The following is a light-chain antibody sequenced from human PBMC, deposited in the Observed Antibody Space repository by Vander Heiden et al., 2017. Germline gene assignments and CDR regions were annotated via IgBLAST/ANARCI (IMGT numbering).Light chain of an antibody. CDR2: QAS. Sequence: DIQVTQCPSTLSVPVGDRVTITCRVSQDIGSRLAWFQQKPGKAPNLLIYQASTLGTGVPSRFSGSGSGTEFTLTISSLQPDDFATYYCQQYNTYHTFGQGTKLEIK. V-gene: IGKV1-5*03. J-gene: IGKJ2*01. CDR1: QDIGSR. CDR3: QQYNTYHT.